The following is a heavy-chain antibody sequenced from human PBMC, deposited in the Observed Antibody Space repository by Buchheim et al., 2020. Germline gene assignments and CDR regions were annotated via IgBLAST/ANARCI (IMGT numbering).Heavy chain of an antibody. J-gene: IGHJ4*02. Sequence: QVQLQESGPGLVKPSEALSLTCTVSVGFITGYYWNWIRQPPGKGLEWIGYTFYSGSTNYNPSLKSRVTLSIDLSKNHLFIKLSSVTAADTGVYYCARHNALTSAGFDYWGQGTL. CDR3: ARHNALTSAGFDY. CDR2: TFYSGST. CDR1: VGFITGYY. V-gene: IGHV4-59*08. D-gene: IGHD6-13*01.